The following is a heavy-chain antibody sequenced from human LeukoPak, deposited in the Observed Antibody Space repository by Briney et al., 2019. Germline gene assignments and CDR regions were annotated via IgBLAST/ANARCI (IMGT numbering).Heavy chain of an antibody. J-gene: IGHJ3*02. D-gene: IGHD4-17*01. Sequence: ASVKVSCKASGYTFTSYDISWVRQAPGQGLEWMGWISAYNGNTNYAQKLQGRVTMTTDTSTSTAYMELRSLRSDDTAVCYCARDTDYGDYEVDAFDIWGQGTMVTVSS. CDR3: ARDTDYGDYEVDAFDI. V-gene: IGHV1-18*01. CDR2: ISAYNGNT. CDR1: GYTFTSYD.